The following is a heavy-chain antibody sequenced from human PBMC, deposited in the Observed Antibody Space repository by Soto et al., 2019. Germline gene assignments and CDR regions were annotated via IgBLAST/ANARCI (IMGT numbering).Heavy chain of an antibody. Sequence: QVHLAESGGGVVQDGRSLRLSCVDSGFTFNNFGMHWVRQAPGKGLEWLAVIWFDGSTTYYADSVRGRCTISRDNSKNTLYLEINSLRAEDTAVYYCAKNHNYYDRSGHYYGDGGFDYWGQGTRVTVSS. CDR1: GFTFNNFG. CDR3: AKNHNYYDRSGHYYGDGGFDY. J-gene: IGHJ4*02. D-gene: IGHD3-22*01. V-gene: IGHV3-33*03. CDR2: IWFDGSTT.